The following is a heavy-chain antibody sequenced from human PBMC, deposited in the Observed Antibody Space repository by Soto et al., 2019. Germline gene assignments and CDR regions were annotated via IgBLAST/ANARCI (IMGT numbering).Heavy chain of an antibody. D-gene: IGHD2-15*01. Sequence: ASVKVSCKASGYTFTSYGISWVRQAPGQGLEWMGWISAYNGNTNYAQKLQGRVTMTTDTSTSTAYMELRSLRSDDTAVYYCARDEDCSGGSCHNCFDPWGQGTLVTVSS. CDR3: ARDEDCSGGSCHNCFDP. CDR2: ISAYNGNT. CDR1: GYTFTSYG. V-gene: IGHV1-18*01. J-gene: IGHJ5*02.